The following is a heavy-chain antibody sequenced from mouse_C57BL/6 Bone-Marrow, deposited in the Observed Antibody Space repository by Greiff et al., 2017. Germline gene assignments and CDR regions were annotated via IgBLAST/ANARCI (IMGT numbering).Heavy chain of an antibody. D-gene: IGHD1-1*01. Sequence: EVHLVESGGGLVQPGGSLKLSCAASGFTFSDYYMYWVRQTPEKRLEWVAYISNGGGSTYYPDTVKGRFTISRDNAKNTLYLQMSRLKSEDTAMYYCARPFYYYGSSPFAYWGQGTLVTVSA. CDR1: GFTFSDYY. CDR2: ISNGGGST. CDR3: ARPFYYYGSSPFAY. J-gene: IGHJ3*01. V-gene: IGHV5-12*01.